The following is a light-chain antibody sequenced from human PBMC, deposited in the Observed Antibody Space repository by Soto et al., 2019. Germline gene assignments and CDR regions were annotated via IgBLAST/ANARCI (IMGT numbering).Light chain of an antibody. Sequence: DIQMTQSPSTLSASVGDRVTITCRASQSISSWLAWYQQKPGKAPKLLIYKASSLESGVPSRFRGSGSGTELTLTISSLQPDAFATYYCRQYNSYWSFGQGTKVEIK. CDR2: KAS. CDR1: QSISSW. J-gene: IGKJ1*01. V-gene: IGKV1-5*03. CDR3: RQYNSYWS.